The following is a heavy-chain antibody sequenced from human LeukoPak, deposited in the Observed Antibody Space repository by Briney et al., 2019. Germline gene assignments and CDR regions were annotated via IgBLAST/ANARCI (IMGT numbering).Heavy chain of an antibody. CDR1: GFTFSSSG. Sequence: PGGSLRLSCAASGFTFSSSGMNWVRQAPGKGLEWVSYISSSRSYIYYADSVKGRFTISRDNAKNSLYLQMNSLRAEDTAVYYCARYAAGTGSYFDYCGQGTLVTVSS. CDR3: ARYAAGTGSYFDY. CDR2: ISSSRSYI. J-gene: IGHJ4*02. V-gene: IGHV3-21*01. D-gene: IGHD6-13*01.